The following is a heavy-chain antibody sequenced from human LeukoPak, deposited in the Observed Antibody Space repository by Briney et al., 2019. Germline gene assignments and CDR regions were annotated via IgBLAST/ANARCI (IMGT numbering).Heavy chain of an antibody. J-gene: IGHJ5*02. Sequence: ASVKVSCTASGYTFTSYAMNWVRQAPGQGLEWMGWINTNTGNPAYAQGFTRRFVFSLDTSVSTAYLQISSLKAEDTSVYYCARDPYDYVWGSYRYTFNWFDPWGQGTLVTVSS. D-gene: IGHD3-16*02. CDR3: ARDPYDYVWGSYRYTFNWFDP. CDR2: INTNTGNP. V-gene: IGHV7-4-1*02. CDR1: GYTFTSYA.